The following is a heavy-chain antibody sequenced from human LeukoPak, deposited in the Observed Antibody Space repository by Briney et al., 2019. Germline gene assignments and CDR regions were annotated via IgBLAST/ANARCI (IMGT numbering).Heavy chain of an antibody. CDR3: ARDFDGFALDY. D-gene: IGHD3-9*01. CDR2: IFSSSTYI. J-gene: IGHJ4*02. V-gene: IGHV3-21*03. CDR1: GFAFNTYS. Sequence: GGSLRLSCAASGFAFNTYSMNWVRQAPGKGLEWVSFIFSSSTYIYYTDSVKGRFTISRDNARNSLYLQMDNLRAEDTGVYYCARDFDGFALDYWGQGTLVTVSS.